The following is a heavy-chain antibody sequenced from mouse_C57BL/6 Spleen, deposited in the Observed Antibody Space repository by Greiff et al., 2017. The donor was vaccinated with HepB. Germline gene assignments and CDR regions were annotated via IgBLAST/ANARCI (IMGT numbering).Heavy chain of an antibody. CDR1: GYTFTSYW. J-gene: IGHJ2*01. V-gene: IGHV1-64*01. CDR2: IHPNSGST. CDR3: ARSPYYYGSSLYYFDY. Sequence: QVQLQQPGAELVKPGASVKLSCKASGYTFTSYWMHWVKQRPGQGLEWIGMIHPNSGSTNYNEKFKSKATLTVDKSSSTAYMQLSSLTSEDSAVDYGARSPYYYGSSLYYFDYWGQGTTLTVSS. D-gene: IGHD1-1*01.